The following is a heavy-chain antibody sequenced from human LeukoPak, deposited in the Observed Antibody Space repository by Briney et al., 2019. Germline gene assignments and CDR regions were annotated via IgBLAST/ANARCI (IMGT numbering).Heavy chain of an antibody. J-gene: IGHJ4*02. CDR2: IYYGGST. V-gene: IGHV4-59*01. CDR3: ARGTVATAIDY. Sequence: PSETLSLTCTVSGGSISTYFWSWVRQPPGKGLEWIGYIYYGGSTNYNPSLKSRVTISVDTSKNQFSLKLSSVTAADTAVYYCARGTVATAIDYWGQGTLVTVSS. D-gene: IGHD6-25*01. CDR1: GGSISTYF.